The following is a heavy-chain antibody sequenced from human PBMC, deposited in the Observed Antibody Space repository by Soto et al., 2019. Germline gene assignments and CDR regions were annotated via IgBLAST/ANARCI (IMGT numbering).Heavy chain of an antibody. V-gene: IGHV3-74*01. CDR1: GFTLSSYW. CDR3: ARDPGTGYYDSSGYYYD. CDR2: INSDGSGT. Sequence: EVQLVESGGGLVQPGGSLRLSCAASGFTLSSYWMHWVRQAPGKGLVWVSRINSDGSGTSYADSVKGRFTISRDNAKNTLYLQMNSLRAEDTAVYYCARDPGTGYYDSSGYYYDWGQGTLVTVSS. D-gene: IGHD3-22*01. J-gene: IGHJ4*02.